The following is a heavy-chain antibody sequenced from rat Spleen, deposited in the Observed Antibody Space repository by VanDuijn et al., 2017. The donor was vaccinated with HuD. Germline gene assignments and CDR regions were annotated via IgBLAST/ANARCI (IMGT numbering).Heavy chain of an antibody. V-gene: IGHV5-35*01. D-gene: IGHD1-6*01. CDR3: ATDLMYTTDYYYPYVMDA. CDR2: ISPDGTRT. Sequence: EVQLVESGGGLVQPGSPLKLSCTASGFSFSSNWLNWIRQAAGKGLEWVATISPDGTRTYYPDTVKGRFTISRDNAKSTLYLQMDSLRSEDTATYYCATDLMYTTDYYYPYVMDAWGQGASVTVSS. CDR1: GFSFSSNW. J-gene: IGHJ4*01.